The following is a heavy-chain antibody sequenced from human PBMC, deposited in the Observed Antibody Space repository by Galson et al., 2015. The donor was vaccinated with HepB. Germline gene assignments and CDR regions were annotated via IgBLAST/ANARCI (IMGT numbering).Heavy chain of an antibody. CDR3: ARAGMAPHPPFDY. J-gene: IGHJ4*02. Sequence: SVKVSCKASGGTFSSYAISWVRQAPGQGLEWMGGIIPILDIANYAQKFQGRVTITADKSTSTAYMELRSLRSEDTAVYYCARAGMAPHPPFDYWGQGTLVTVSS. D-gene: IGHD3-10*01. CDR2: IIPILDIA. CDR1: GGTFSSYA. V-gene: IGHV1-69*10.